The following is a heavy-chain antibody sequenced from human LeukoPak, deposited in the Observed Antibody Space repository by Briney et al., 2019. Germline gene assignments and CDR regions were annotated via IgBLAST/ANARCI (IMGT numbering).Heavy chain of an antibody. Sequence: SETLSLTCTVSGGSISSSSYYWGWIRQPPGKGLEWIGSTYYSGSTYYNPSLKSRVTISVDTSKNQFSLKLSSVTAADTAVYYCARQDSSGWDLDYWGQGTLVTVSS. CDR2: TYYSGST. CDR3: ARQDSSGWDLDY. V-gene: IGHV4-39*01. CDR1: GGSISSSSYY. J-gene: IGHJ4*02. D-gene: IGHD6-19*01.